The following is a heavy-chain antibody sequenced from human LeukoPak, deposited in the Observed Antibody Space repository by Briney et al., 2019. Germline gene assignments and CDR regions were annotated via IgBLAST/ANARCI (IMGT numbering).Heavy chain of an antibody. D-gene: IGHD1-7*01. CDR3: ARGITGTTDYYYGMDV. J-gene: IGHJ6*02. CDR1: GFTFDDYG. Sequence: PGGSLRLSCAASGFTFDDYGMSWVRQAPGKGLERVSGINWNGGSTGYADSVKGRFTISRDNAKNSLYLQMNSLRAEDTALYHCARGITGTTDYYYGMDVWGQGTTVTVSS. V-gene: IGHV3-20*01. CDR2: INWNGGST.